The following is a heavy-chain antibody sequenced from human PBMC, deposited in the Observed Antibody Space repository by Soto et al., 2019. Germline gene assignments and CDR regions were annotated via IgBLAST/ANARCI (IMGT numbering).Heavy chain of an antibody. CDR3: ARFRRNYFDY. J-gene: IGHJ4*02. CDR2: INYVGRT. Sequence: TLSLTCTVSVDSISGFYWSWIRQSPGKGLEWIGYINYVGRTSYYSPSLQSRVTISLDSSKNQFSLILSSVTAADTAVYFCARFRRNYFDYWGQGTQVTVSS. CDR1: VDSISGFY. V-gene: IGHV4-59*01. D-gene: IGHD3-10*01.